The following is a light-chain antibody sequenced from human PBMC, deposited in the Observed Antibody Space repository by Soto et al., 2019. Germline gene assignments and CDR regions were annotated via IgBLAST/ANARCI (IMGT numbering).Light chain of an antibody. Sequence: EIVLPQYPATLSLSPGERATLSCRASQSVSSYLAWYQQKPGQAPRLLRYDAPNRATGIPARFSGSGSGTDVTLTISSLEPEDFAVYYCQQRSNWYTFGQGTKLEIK. CDR3: QQRSNWYT. CDR2: DAP. V-gene: IGKV3-11*01. J-gene: IGKJ2*01. CDR1: QSVSSY.